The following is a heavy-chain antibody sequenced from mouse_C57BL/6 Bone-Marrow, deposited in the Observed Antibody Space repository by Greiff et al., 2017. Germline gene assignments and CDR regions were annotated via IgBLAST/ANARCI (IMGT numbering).Heavy chain of an antibody. J-gene: IGHJ1*03. CDR2: ISPRDGST. Sequence: VKLMESGPELVKPGASVKLSCKASGYTFTSYDINWVKQRPGQGLEWIGWISPRDGSTKYNEKFKGKATLTVDTSSSTAYMELHSLTSEDSAVYFCARTHRSLTGPGYWYFDVWGTGTTVTVSS. CDR1: GYTFTSYD. V-gene: IGHV1-85*01. CDR3: ARTHRSLTGPGYWYFDV. D-gene: IGHD4-1*01.